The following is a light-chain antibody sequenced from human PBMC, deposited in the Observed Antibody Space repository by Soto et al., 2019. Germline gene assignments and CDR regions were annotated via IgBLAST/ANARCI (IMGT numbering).Light chain of an antibody. CDR2: DVT. V-gene: IGLV2-14*03. Sequence: QSALTQPASVSGSPGQSITISCTGTSSDVGGYDYVSWYQLHPGKAPKLMIYDVTTRPSGVSNRFSGSKSGNTASLTISGLQAEDEADYYCSSYRSYTTSTPLVIFGGGTKLTVL. CDR3: SSYRSYTTSTPLVI. CDR1: SSDVGGYDY. J-gene: IGLJ2*01.